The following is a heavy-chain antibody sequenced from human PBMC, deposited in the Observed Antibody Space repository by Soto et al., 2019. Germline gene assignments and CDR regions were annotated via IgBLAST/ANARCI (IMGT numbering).Heavy chain of an antibody. J-gene: IGHJ4*02. CDR1: EFTFSTYA. CDR2: IGSGGSPT. CDR3: AKGALSNYFN. Sequence: GGSLRLSCAASEFTFSTYAMSWVRQAPGKGLEWVSSIGSGGSPTYYADSVKGRFTISRDNSKNTLYLQMNSLRAEDTAVYYCAKGALSNYFNRGQGTLVTVSS. D-gene: IGHD3-10*01. V-gene: IGHV3-23*01.